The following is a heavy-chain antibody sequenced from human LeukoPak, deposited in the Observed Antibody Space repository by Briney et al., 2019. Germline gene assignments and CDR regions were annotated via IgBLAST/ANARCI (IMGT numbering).Heavy chain of an antibody. CDR3: ARERGYSYGADAFDI. V-gene: IGHV1-69*13. CDR1: GGTFSSYA. J-gene: IGHJ3*02. CDR2: IIPIFGTA. D-gene: IGHD5-18*01. Sequence: SVKVCCKASGGTFSSYAISWVRQAPGQGLEWMGGIIPIFGTANYAQKFQGRVTITADESTSTAYMELSSLRSEDTAVYYCARERGYSYGADAFDIWGQGTMVTVSS.